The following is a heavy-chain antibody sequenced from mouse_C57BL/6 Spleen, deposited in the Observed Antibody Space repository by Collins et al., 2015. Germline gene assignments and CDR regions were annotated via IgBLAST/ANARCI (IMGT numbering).Heavy chain of an antibody. CDR2: IDPSDSYT. CDR3: ARRTYYSNLYYFDY. Sequence: QVQLQQPGAELVMPGASVKLSCKASGYTFTGYWMHWVKQRPGQGLEWIGEIDPSDSYTNYNQKFKGKSTLTVDKSSSTAYMQLSSLTSEDSAVYYCARRTYYSNLYYFDYWGQGTILTVSS. J-gene: IGHJ2*01. D-gene: IGHD2-5*01. CDR1: GYTFTGYW. V-gene: IGHV1-69*01.